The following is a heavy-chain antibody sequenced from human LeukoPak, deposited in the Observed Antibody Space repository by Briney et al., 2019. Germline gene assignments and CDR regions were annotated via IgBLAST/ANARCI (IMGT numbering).Heavy chain of an antibody. D-gene: IGHD3-10*01. CDR3: ARDRGGSGTLNWFDP. CDR2: IYHSGST. CDR1: GYSITSGYY. Sequence: SETLSLTCTVSGYSITSGYYWGWIRQPPGKGLEWIGSIYHSGSTYYNPSLKSRVTISVDTSKNQFSLKLSSVTAADTAVYYCARDRGGSGTLNWFDPWGQGTLVTVSS. J-gene: IGHJ5*02. V-gene: IGHV4-38-2*02.